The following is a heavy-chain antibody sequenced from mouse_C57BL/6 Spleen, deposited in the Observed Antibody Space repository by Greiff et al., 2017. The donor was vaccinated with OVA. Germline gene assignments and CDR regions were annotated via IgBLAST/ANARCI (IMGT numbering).Heavy chain of an antibody. CDR3: AIYYYGREDFDY. J-gene: IGHJ2*01. D-gene: IGHD1-1*01. V-gene: IGHV1-26*01. Sequence: EVQLQQSGPELVKPGASVKISCKASGYTFTDYYMNWVKQSHGKSLEWIGDINPNNGGTSYNQQFKGKATLTVDKSSSTAYMELRSLTAEDSAVYYCAIYYYGREDFDYWGQGTTLTVSS. CDR2: INPNNGGT. CDR1: GYTFTDYY.